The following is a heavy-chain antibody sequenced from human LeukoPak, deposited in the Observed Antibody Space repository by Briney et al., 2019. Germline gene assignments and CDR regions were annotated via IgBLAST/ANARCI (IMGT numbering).Heavy chain of an antibody. V-gene: IGHV3-11*04. D-gene: IGHD2-2*01. CDR3: ARDQSSTSCPDY. CDR2: ISSSGSTI. CDR1: GFTFSDYY. Sequence: TGGSLRLSCAASGFTFSDYYMSWIRQAPGKGLEWVSYISSSGSTIYYADSVKGRFTISRDNAKNSLYLQMNSLRAEDTAVYYCARDQSSTSCPDYWGQGTLVTVSS. J-gene: IGHJ4*02.